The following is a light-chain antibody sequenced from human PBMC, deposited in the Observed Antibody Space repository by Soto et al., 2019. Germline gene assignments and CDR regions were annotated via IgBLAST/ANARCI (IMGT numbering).Light chain of an antibody. CDR2: DAS. V-gene: IGKV1-5*01. CDR1: EGIAKY. J-gene: IGKJ5*01. Sequence: RMTESPSTLSASVGDTVSITCRASEGIAKYLAWHQQTPGRAPKVIISDASNLKSGVPSRFGGSGSGTDFSLNIWRLEPEEFAVYCCQLCGSSPMIFGQGAGVEIK. CDR3: QLCGSSPMI.